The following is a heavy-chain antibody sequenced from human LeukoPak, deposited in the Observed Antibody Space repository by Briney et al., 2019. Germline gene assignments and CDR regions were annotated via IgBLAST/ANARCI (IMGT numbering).Heavy chain of an antibody. Sequence: ASVKVSCKASGYTFTGYYMHWVRQAPGQGLEWMGWINPNSGGTNYAQKFQGRVTMTRDTSISTAYMGLSRLRSDDTAVYYCAAVGVVVPAAILWAFDYWGQGTLVTVSS. CDR3: AAVGVVVPAAILWAFDY. V-gene: IGHV1-2*02. D-gene: IGHD2-2*02. CDR1: GYTFTGYY. CDR2: INPNSGGT. J-gene: IGHJ4*02.